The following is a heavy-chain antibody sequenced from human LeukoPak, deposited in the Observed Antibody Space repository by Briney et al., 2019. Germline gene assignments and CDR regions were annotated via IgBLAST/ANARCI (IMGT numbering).Heavy chain of an antibody. V-gene: IGHV3-49*04. CDR2: IRSKAYGGTT. D-gene: IGHD3-10*01. CDR3: TLPGYYFDY. Sequence: GRSLRLSCTASGFAFGDYAMSWVRQAPGKGLEWVGFIRSKAYGGTTEYAASVKGRFTISRDDSKGIAYLQMNSLKTEDTAVYYCTLPGYYFDYWGQGTLVTVSS. CDR1: GFAFGDYA. J-gene: IGHJ4*02.